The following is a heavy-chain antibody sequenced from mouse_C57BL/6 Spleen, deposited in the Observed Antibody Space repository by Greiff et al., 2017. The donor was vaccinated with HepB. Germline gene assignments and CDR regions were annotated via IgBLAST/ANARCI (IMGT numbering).Heavy chain of an antibody. Sequence: VQRVESGPELVKPGASVKISCKASGYAFSSSWMNWVKQRPGKGLEWIGRIYPGDGDTNYNGKFKGKATLTADKSSSTAYMQLSSLTSEDSAVYFCARSGSSQAWFAYWGQGTLVTVSA. CDR2: IYPGDGDT. CDR3: ARSGSSQAWFAY. CDR1: GYAFSSSW. J-gene: IGHJ3*01. D-gene: IGHD1-1*01. V-gene: IGHV1-82*01.